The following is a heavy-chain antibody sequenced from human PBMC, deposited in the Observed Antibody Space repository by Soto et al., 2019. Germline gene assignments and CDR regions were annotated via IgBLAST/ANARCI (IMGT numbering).Heavy chain of an antibody. CDR2: IYYSGST. J-gene: IGHJ6*02. Sequence: PSETLSLTCTVSGGSISSYYWSWIRQPPGKGLEWIGYIYYSGSTNYNPSLKSRVTISVDTSKNQFSLKLSSVTAADTAVYYCARGGGWDWDYYYYGMDVWGQGTTVTVSS. V-gene: IGHV4-59*01. CDR3: ARGGGWDWDYYYYGMDV. D-gene: IGHD6-19*01. CDR1: GGSISSYY.